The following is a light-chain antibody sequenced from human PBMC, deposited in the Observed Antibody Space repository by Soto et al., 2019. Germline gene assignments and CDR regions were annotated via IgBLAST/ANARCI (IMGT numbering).Light chain of an antibody. CDR3: SSFAGNNTVV. V-gene: IGLV2-8*01. CDR2: EVS. CDR1: RSDVGCYNY. J-gene: IGLJ2*01. Sequence: QSAVPQPPSASGSLGHAGTISCTGTRSDVGCYNYVSWYQQHPGKAPKLMISEVSKQPSRVHDRFSGSKSGITACLTVSGLQAEDEADYYCSSFAGNNTVVFGGGTTLTV.